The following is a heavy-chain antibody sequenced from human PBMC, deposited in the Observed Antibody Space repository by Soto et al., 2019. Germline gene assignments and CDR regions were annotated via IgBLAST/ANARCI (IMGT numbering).Heavy chain of an antibody. CDR1: GFTFSSYS. Sequence: EVQLVESGGGLVQPGGSLRLSCAASGFTFSSYSMNWVRQAPGKGLEWVSYISSSSTIYYADSVKGRFTISRDNAKNSLYLQMNSLRAEDTAVYYCARRYYYGSGSYPNYYYYMDVWGKGTTVTVSS. CDR3: ARRYYYGSGSYPNYYYYMDV. CDR2: ISSSSTI. D-gene: IGHD3-10*01. J-gene: IGHJ6*03. V-gene: IGHV3-48*01.